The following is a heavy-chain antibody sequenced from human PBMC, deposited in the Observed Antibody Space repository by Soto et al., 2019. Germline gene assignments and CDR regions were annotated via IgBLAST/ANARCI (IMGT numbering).Heavy chain of an antibody. CDR1: GASVNSNY. D-gene: IGHD5-12*01. J-gene: IGHJ4*02. CDR3: ATGGGWLPDT. CDR2: IDHRGTA. Sequence: QAQLHESGPGLVKPSETLSLSCTVSGASVNSNYWSWIRQSPGKGLEWIGYIDHRGTANYNPSLMSRGTTSSNTPKKQFPLRLSSVTAVDTAVYYCATGGGWLPDTWGQGTLVTVSS. V-gene: IGHV4-59*02.